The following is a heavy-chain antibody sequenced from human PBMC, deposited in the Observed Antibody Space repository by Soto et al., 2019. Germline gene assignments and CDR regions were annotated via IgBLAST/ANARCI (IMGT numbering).Heavy chain of an antibody. Sequence: PSETLSLACTVSGGSISSYYWSWIRQPPGKGLEWIGYIYYSGSTNYNPSLKSRVTISVDTSKNQFSLKLSSVTAADTAVYYCARVLGLAACWLDPWGQATLVTVSS. CDR1: GGSISSYY. D-gene: IGHD6-13*01. J-gene: IGHJ5*02. CDR2: IYYSGST. V-gene: IGHV4-59*12. CDR3: ARVLGLAACWLDP.